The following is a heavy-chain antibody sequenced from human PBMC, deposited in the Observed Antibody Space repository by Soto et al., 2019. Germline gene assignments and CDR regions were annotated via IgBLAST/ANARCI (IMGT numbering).Heavy chain of an antibody. D-gene: IGHD3-16*01. CDR2: IRSKAYGGTT. CDR3: TREDDYVWGSYSGYYYYGMDV. J-gene: IGHJ6*02. CDR1: GFTFGDYA. V-gene: IGHV3-49*03. Sequence: GGSLRLSCTASGFTFGDYAMSWFRQAPGKGLEWVGFIRSKAYGGTTEYAASVKGRFTISRDDSKSTAYLQMNSLKTEDTAVYYCTREDDYVWGSYSGYYYYGMDVWGQGTTVTSP.